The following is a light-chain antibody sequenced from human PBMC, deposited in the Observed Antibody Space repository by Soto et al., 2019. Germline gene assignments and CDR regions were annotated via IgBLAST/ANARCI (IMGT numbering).Light chain of an antibody. J-gene: IGLJ1*01. CDR1: SSDVGSYNY. CDR3: SSYTSSSTL. CDR2: EVS. V-gene: IGLV2-14*01. Sequence: QSVLTQPASVSGSPGQSITISCTGTSSDVGSYNYVSRYQQHPGKAPKLMIYEVSDRPSGISSRFSGSKSGNTASLTISGLQTEDEADYYCSSYTSSSTLFGTGTKVTV.